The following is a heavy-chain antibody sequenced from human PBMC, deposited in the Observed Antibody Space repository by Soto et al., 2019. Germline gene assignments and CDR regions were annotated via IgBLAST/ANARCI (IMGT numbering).Heavy chain of an antibody. Sequence: SETLSLTCTVSGGSISSSSYYWGWIRQPPGKGLEGIGRIYYSGSTYYDPSLQSRVTISVDTSKNQFSLKLISVTAADTAVYYCARHFGPYSSAWYYFDXWGQVTLVTVSX. J-gene: IGHJ4*02. CDR3: ARHFGPYSSAWYYFDX. CDR1: GGSISSSSYY. D-gene: IGHD6-19*01. V-gene: IGHV4-39*01. CDR2: IYYSGST.